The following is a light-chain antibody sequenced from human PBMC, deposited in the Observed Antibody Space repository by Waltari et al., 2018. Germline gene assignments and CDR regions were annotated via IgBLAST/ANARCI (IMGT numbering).Light chain of an antibody. J-gene: IGLJ1*01. Sequence: QSALTQPPSASGSPGQSVTISCTGTSSDVGGYTYLSWYQQHPGKAPKLMIYEVNERPSGVPDRFSGSKSGNTASLTVSGLQAEDEADYYCSSYAGSNYYVFGTGTKVTVL. CDR2: EVN. CDR3: SSYAGSNYYV. CDR1: SSDVGGYTY. V-gene: IGLV2-8*01.